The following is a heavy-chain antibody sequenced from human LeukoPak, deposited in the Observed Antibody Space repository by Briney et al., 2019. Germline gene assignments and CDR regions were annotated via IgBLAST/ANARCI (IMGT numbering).Heavy chain of an antibody. D-gene: IGHD2-2*01. V-gene: IGHV4-39*01. J-gene: IGHJ3*02. Sequence: PSETLSLTCTVSGGSISSYYWGWIRQPPGKGLEWIGSIYYRGSIYYNASLKSRVSISVDTSKNQFSLKLSSVTAADTAVYYCARQGCSSPTCYLFALYAFDIWGQGTMVTVSS. CDR2: IYYRGSI. CDR1: GGSISSYY. CDR3: ARQGCSSPTCYLFALYAFDI.